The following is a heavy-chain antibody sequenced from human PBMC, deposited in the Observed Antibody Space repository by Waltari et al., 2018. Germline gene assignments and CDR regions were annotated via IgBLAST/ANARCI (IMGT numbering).Heavy chain of an antibody. V-gene: IGHV3-74*01. CDR3: VRSLNFTSEM. CDR2: INIDGSVT. J-gene: IGHJ3*02. Sequence: EVRLAEYGGGLGQPGGSLRLSCAASGFMFTDHWMHWVSQAPGKGLVWVSNINIDGSVTNYGNAVQGRFTISRDKAKKTIYLQMNGLRAEDTALYYCVRSLNFTSEMWGQGTMVTVSS. CDR1: GFMFTDHW.